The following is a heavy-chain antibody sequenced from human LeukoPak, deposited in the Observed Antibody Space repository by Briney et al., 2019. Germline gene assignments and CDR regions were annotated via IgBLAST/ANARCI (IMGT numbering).Heavy chain of an antibody. D-gene: IGHD2-15*01. Sequence: GGSLRLSCAASGFSFSNYWMTWVRQAPGKGLEWVANIKEDGREKYYVDSVKGRFTLSKDNAKNSLYLQMNSLGAEDTAVYYCARGWGEKGYCRGGTCNNPQFDYWGQGILVPVSS. J-gene: IGHJ4*02. CDR1: GFSFSNYW. CDR3: ARGWGEKGYCRGGTCNNPQFDY. V-gene: IGHV3-7*01. CDR2: IKEDGREK.